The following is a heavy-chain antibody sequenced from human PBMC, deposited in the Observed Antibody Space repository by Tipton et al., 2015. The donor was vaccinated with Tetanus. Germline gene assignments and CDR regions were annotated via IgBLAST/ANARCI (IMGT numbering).Heavy chain of an antibody. V-gene: IGHV3-53*01. CDR2: IYSGGST. Sequence: SLRLSCAASGFTVSSNYMSWVRQAPGKGLEWVSVIYSGGSTYYADSVKGRFTISRDNSKNTLYLQMNSLRAEDTAVYYCARDRSIARNSYGMDVWGQGTSGTVSS. D-gene: IGHD6-6*01. J-gene: IGHJ6*02. CDR3: ARDRSIARNSYGMDV. CDR1: GFTVSSNY.